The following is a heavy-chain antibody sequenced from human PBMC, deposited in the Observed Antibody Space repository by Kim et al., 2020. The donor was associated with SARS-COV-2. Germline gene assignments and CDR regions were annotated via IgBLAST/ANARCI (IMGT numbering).Heavy chain of an antibody. CDR3: ARDRGIAVAGGDY. CDR2: IWYDGSNK. CDR1: GFTFSSYG. J-gene: IGHJ4*02. Sequence: GGSLRLSCAASGFTFSSYGMHWVRQAPGKGLEWVAVIWYDGSNKYYADSVKGRFTISRDNSKNTLYLQMNSLRAEDTAVYYCARDRGIAVAGGDYWGQGTLVTVSS. V-gene: IGHV3-33*01. D-gene: IGHD6-19*01.